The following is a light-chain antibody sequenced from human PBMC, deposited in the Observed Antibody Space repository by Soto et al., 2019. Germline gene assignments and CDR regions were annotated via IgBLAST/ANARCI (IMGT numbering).Light chain of an antibody. CDR1: QSVLYSSNNKNY. V-gene: IGKV4-1*01. CDR3: QQYYSTLALT. CDR2: WAS. J-gene: IGKJ4*01. Sequence: DIVMTQSPDSLAVSLGERATINCKSSQSVLYSSNNKNYLAWYQQKPGQPPKLLIYWASTRESGVPDRFSGGGSGTDFTLTISSLQAEDVAVYYCQQYYSTLALTFGGGTKVELK.